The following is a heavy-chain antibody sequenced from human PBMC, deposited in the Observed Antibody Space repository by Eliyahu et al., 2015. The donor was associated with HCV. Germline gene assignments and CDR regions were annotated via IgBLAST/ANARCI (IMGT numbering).Heavy chain of an antibody. D-gene: IGHD1-26*01. CDR3: ATQGGSYYDY. V-gene: IGHV3-21*01. J-gene: IGHJ4*02. Sequence: EVQLVESGGGLVKPGGSLRLSCAASGFTFSSYSMNWVRXAPGKGLEWVSSISSSSSYIYYADSVKGRFTISRDNAKNSLYLQMNSLRAEDTAVYYCATQGGSYYDYWGQGTLVTVSS. CDR1: GFTFSSYS. CDR2: ISSSSSYI.